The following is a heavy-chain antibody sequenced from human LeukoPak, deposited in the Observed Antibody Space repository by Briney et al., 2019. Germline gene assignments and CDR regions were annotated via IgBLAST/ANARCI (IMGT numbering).Heavy chain of an antibody. Sequence: GGSLRLSCAASGFTFSSYGMHWVRQAPGKGLEWVAVISYDGSNKYYADSVKGRFTISRDNSKNTLYLQMNSLRAEDTAVYYCAKGLGRGSGSFYFDYWGQGTLVTVSS. CDR1: GFTFSSYG. CDR3: AKGLGRGSGSFYFDY. CDR2: ISYDGSNK. J-gene: IGHJ4*02. D-gene: IGHD3-10*01. V-gene: IGHV3-30*18.